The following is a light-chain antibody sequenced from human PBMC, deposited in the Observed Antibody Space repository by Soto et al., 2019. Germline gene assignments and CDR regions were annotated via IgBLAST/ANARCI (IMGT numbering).Light chain of an antibody. J-gene: IGLJ1*01. Sequence: QSVLTQPRSVSGSPGQSVTIHCTGTSXDVGGYNYVSWYQQHPGKAPKLMIYDVSKRPSGVPDRFSGSKSGNTASLTISGLQAEDEADYYCCSYAGSYTYVFGTGTKVTVL. CDR3: CSYAGSYTYV. V-gene: IGLV2-11*01. CDR1: SXDVGGYNY. CDR2: DVS.